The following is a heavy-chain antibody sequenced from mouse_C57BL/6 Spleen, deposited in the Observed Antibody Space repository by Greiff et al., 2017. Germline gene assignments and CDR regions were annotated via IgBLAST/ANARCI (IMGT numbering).Heavy chain of an antibody. V-gene: IGHV1-20*01. CDR3: ARSGYYGNYYAMDY. J-gene: IGHJ4*01. CDR2: INPYNGDT. Sequence: VQLQQSGPELVKPGDSVKISCKASGYSFTGYFMNWVMQSHGKSLEWIGRINPYNGDTFYNQKFKGKATLTVDKSSSTAHMELRSLTSEDSAVDYCARSGYYGNYYAMDYWGQGTSVTVSA. D-gene: IGHD1-2*01. CDR1: GYSFTGYF.